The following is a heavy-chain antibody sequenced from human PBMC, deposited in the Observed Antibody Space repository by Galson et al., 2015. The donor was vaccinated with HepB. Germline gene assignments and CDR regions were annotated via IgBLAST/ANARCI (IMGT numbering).Heavy chain of an antibody. Sequence: SLRLSCAASGFTFSTYSMNWVRQAPGKGLEWVSSISSSSSYIYYADSVKGRFTTSRDNAKNSLYLQMNSLRAEDTAVYYCARVREWLIMNDAFDIWGQGTMVTVSS. CDR3: ARVREWLIMNDAFDI. CDR2: ISSSSSYI. J-gene: IGHJ3*02. CDR1: GFTFSTYS. D-gene: IGHD6-19*01. V-gene: IGHV3-21*01.